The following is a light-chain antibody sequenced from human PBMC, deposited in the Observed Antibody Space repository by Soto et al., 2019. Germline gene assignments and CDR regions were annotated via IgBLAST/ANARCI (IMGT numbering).Light chain of an antibody. V-gene: IGKV1-39*01. CDR1: QRISSY. J-gene: IGKJ2*01. CDR2: AAS. Sequence: DIQMTQSPSSLSASVGDRVTITCRASQRISSYLNWYQQKPGKAPKLLIYAASSLQSGVPSRFSGCGSETDFTLTISSLQPEDFETYYCQQSYSTPPYTFGQGTKLEIK. CDR3: QQSYSTPPYT.